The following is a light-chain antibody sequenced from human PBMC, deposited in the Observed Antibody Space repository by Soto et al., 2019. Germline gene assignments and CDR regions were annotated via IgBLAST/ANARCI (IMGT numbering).Light chain of an antibody. V-gene: IGKV1-39*01. CDR3: QQSYSNVALT. J-gene: IGKJ4*01. Sequence: MTQSPATLSVSPGERATLSCRASQGIINYLAWYQKKPGKAPKLLMYAASTLQSGVPSRFSGSGSGTDFTLTISNLQPEDFATYYCQQSYSNVALTFGGGTKVDIK. CDR1: QGIINY. CDR2: AAS.